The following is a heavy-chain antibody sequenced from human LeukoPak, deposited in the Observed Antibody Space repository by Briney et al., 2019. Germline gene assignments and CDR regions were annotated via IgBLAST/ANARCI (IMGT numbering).Heavy chain of an antibody. CDR3: ARQMNTVTADY. Sequence: PSETLSLTCTVSGGSIGSYYWSWIRQPPGKGLEWIGYIYYSGSTYYNPSLNSRVTISIDTSKNQFSLRLSSVTAADTAVYYCARQMNTVTADYWGQGTLVTVSS. V-gene: IGHV4-59*08. D-gene: IGHD4-17*01. CDR1: GGSIGSYY. CDR2: IYYSGST. J-gene: IGHJ4*02.